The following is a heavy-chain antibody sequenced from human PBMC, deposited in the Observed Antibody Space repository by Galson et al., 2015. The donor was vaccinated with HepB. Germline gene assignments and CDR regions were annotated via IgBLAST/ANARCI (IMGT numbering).Heavy chain of an antibody. CDR1: GFSFSSYA. J-gene: IGHJ4*02. CDR2: ISYDGSNK. D-gene: IGHD6-19*01. V-gene: IGHV3-30*04. Sequence: SLRLSCAASGFSFSSYAMQWVRQAPGKGLEWVAVISYDGSNKYYADSVKGRFTISRDNSKNTLYLQMNSLRAEDTAVYYCAKDWGDIAVAGTEFYYFDYWGQGTLVTVSS. CDR3: AKDWGDIAVAGTEFYYFDY.